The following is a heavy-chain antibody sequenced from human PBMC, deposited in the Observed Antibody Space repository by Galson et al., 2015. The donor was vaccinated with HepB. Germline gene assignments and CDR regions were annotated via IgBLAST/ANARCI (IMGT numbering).Heavy chain of an antibody. V-gene: IGHV5-51*03. CDR3: ARVDVVVPAAYTLDY. D-gene: IGHD2-2*01. J-gene: IGHJ4*02. CDR1: GYSFTSYW. CDR2: IYPGDSDT. Sequence: QSGAEVKKPGESLKISCKGSGYSFTSYWIGWVRQMPGKGLEWMGIIYPGDSDTRYSPSFQGQVTISADKSISTAYLQWSSLKASDTAMYYCARVDVVVPAAYTLDYWGQGTLVTVSS.